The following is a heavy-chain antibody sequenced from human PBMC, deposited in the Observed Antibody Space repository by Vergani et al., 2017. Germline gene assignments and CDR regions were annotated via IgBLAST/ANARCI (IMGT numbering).Heavy chain of an antibody. J-gene: IGHJ6*03. CDR3: ARDRGDWRYSRYFYNYYMDV. D-gene: IGHD2-8*02. CDR2: IWSDGSRK. V-gene: IGHV3-33*01. Sequence: QVQLVESGGGVVQPGRSLRLSCAASGFTFSHYGIHWVRQAPGKGLEWVAVIWSDGSRKYYGDSVKGRFTISRDKSKNTVYLQMNSLRAEDTAVYYCARDRGDWRYSRYFYNYYMDVWGKGTTVTVSS. CDR1: GFTFSHYG.